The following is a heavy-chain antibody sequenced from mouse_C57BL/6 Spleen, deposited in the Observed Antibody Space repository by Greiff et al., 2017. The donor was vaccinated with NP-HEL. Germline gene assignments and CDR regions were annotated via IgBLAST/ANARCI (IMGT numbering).Heavy chain of an antibody. D-gene: IGHD1-1*01. CDR3: AMGDYYGSPYYYAMDY. CDR2: ISNGGGST. V-gene: IGHV5-12*01. Sequence: EVKLVESGGGLVQPGGSLKLSCAASGFTFSDYYMYWVRQTPEKRLEWVAYISNGGGSTYYPDTVKGRFTISRDNAKNTLYLQMSRLKSEDTAMYYCAMGDYYGSPYYYAMDYWGQGTSVTVSS. J-gene: IGHJ4*01. CDR1: GFTFSDYY.